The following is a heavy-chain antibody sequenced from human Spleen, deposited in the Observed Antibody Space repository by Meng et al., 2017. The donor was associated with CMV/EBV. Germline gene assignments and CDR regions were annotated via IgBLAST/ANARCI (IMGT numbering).Heavy chain of an antibody. D-gene: IGHD2/OR15-2a*01. CDR2: IRSKAYGGTT. CDR3: TRDLLSQYYFDY. V-gene: IGHV3-49*04. CDR1: GFTFGDYA. Sequence: GGSLRLSCTASGFTFGDYAMSWVRQAPGKGLEWVGFIRSKAYGGTTEYAASVKGRFTISRDDSKSIAYLQMNSLKTEDTAVYYCTRDLLSQYYFDYWGQGTVVTVSS. J-gene: IGHJ4*02.